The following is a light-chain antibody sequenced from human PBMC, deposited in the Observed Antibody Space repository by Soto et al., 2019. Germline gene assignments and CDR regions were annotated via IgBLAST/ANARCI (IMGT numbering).Light chain of an antibody. CDR3: QQGTNWRLS. Sequence: EIVLTQSPATLSLSPGERATLSCRASQSVSSHLTWYQQKPGQAPRLLIYDTSNRATGIPARFSGSGSGTDFTLTISSLEPEDFAVYYCQQGTNWRLSFGGGTKVEIK. CDR2: DTS. V-gene: IGKV3-11*01. J-gene: IGKJ4*01. CDR1: QSVSSH.